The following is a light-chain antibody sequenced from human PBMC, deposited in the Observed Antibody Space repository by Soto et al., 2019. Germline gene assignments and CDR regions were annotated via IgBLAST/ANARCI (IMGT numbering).Light chain of an antibody. V-gene: IGLV2-23*02. CDR1: NSDVGRYNL. CDR2: EVT. Sequence: QSALTQPASVSGSPGQSITISCTGTNSDVGRYNLVSWYQQRPGQAPQVLIYEVTKRPSGVSDRFSGSKSGNTASLTISGLQAEDEGKYFCCSYASSTTYVIFGGGTQLTVL. CDR3: CSYASSTTYVI. J-gene: IGLJ2*01.